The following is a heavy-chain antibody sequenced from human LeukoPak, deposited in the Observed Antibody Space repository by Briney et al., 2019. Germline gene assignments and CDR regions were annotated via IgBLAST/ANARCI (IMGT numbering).Heavy chain of an antibody. D-gene: IGHD5-18*01. Sequence: PGGSLRLSCAASGFTFSSYEMNWVRQAPGKGLEWVSYISGSGSTIYYADSVKGRFTISRDNAKNSLYLQMNSLRAEDTAVYYCARDQDVDTAMVDAFDIWGQGTMVTVSS. CDR3: ARDQDVDTAMVDAFDI. CDR2: ISGSGSTI. V-gene: IGHV3-48*03. J-gene: IGHJ3*02. CDR1: GFTFSSYE.